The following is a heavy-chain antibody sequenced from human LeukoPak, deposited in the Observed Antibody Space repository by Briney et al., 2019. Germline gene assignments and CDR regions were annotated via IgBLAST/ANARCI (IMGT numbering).Heavy chain of an antibody. CDR1: GGSISSSSYY. CDR2: IYYSGST. Sequence: SETLSLTCTVSGGSISSSSYYWGWIRQPPGKGLEWIGSIYYSGSTYYNPSLKSRVTISVDTSKNQFSLKLSSVTAADTAVYYCARLDSSGPDYYYYYMDVWGKGTTVTVSS. J-gene: IGHJ6*03. V-gene: IGHV4-39*01. CDR3: ARLDSSGPDYYYYYMDV. D-gene: IGHD3-22*01.